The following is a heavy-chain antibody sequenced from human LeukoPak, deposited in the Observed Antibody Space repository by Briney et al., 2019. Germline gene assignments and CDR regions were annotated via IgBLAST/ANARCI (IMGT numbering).Heavy chain of an antibody. V-gene: IGHV3-7*03. Sequence: PGGSLRLSCAASGFTFSSYWMSWVRQAPGKGLEWVANIKQDGSEKYYVDSVKGRFTISRDNAKNSLYLQMNSLRAEDTAVYYCAREMDYDILTGYLHYYGMDVWGQGTTVTVSS. CDR1: GFTFSSYW. D-gene: IGHD3-9*01. J-gene: IGHJ6*02. CDR3: AREMDYDILTGYLHYYGMDV. CDR2: IKQDGSEK.